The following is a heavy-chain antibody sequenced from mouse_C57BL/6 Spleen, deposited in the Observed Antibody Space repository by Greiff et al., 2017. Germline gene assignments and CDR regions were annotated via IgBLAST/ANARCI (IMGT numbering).Heavy chain of an antibody. CDR2: IHPNSGST. Sequence: QVKLKQPGAELVKPGASVKLSCKASGYTFTSYWMHWVKQRPGQGLEWIGMIHPNSGSTNYNEKFKSKATLTVDKSSSTAYMQLSSLTSEDSAVYYCARTPLSDYAMDYWGQGTSVTVSS. J-gene: IGHJ4*01. D-gene: IGHD1-1*02. V-gene: IGHV1-64*01. CDR3: ARTPLSDYAMDY. CDR1: GYTFTSYW.